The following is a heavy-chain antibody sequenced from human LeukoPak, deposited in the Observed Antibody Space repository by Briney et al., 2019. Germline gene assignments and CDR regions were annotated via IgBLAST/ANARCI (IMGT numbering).Heavy chain of an antibody. CDR1: GGTFSSFA. J-gene: IGHJ3*02. V-gene: IGHV1-69*13. CDR2: IIPNFGTT. CDR3: ASHRSGYYDFWSGYYSDAFDI. Sequence: SVKVSCKTSGGTFSSFAVNWVRQAPGQGLEWMGGIIPNFGTTSYAQKLQGRVTITADVTTSTVQMELTSLKSDDTAVYYCASHRSGYYDFWSGYYSDAFDIWGQGTMVTVSS. D-gene: IGHD3-3*01.